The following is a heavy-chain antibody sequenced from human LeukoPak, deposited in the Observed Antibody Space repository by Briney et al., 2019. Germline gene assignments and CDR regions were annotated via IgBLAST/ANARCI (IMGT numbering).Heavy chain of an antibody. CDR3: ARQYSSSSLTFGGYYYYMDV. D-gene: IGHD6-6*01. CDR2: IYYTATT. V-gene: IGHV4-31*03. CDR1: GDSISSGGHY. Sequence: SETLSLTCTVSGDSISSGGHYWSWIRQHPGKGLEWIGYIYYTATTYYNPSLKSRVTISLDTSKNQFSLKLSSVTAADTAVYYCARQYSSSSLTFGGYYYYMDVWGKGTTVTVSS. J-gene: IGHJ6*03.